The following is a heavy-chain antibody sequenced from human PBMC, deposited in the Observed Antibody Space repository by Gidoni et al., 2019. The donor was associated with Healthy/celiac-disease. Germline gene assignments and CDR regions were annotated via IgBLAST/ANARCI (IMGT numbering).Heavy chain of an antibody. Sequence: EVQLVESGGGLVKPGGSLRLACAASGFTFSSYSMNWVRQAPGKGLEWVSSISSSSSYIYYADSVKGRFTISRDNAKNSLYLQMNSLRAEDTAVYYCAREMATPPADYWGQGTLVTVSS. J-gene: IGHJ4*02. D-gene: IGHD5-12*01. CDR2: ISSSSSYI. CDR1: GFTFSSYS. CDR3: AREMATPPADY. V-gene: IGHV3-21*01.